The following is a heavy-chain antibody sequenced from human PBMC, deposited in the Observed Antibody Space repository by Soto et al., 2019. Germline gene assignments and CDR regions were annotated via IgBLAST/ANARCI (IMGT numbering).Heavy chain of an antibody. J-gene: IGHJ3*02. CDR2: IYYSGST. V-gene: IGHV4-39*01. D-gene: IGHD3-22*01. Sequence: SETLSLTCTVSGGSISSSSYYWGWIRQPPGKGLEWIGSIYYSGSTYYNPSLKSRVTISVDTSKNQFSLKLSSVTAADTAVYYCARHYYDSSGLAVVAFDIWGQGTMVTVSS. CDR1: GGSISSSSYY. CDR3: ARHYYDSSGLAVVAFDI.